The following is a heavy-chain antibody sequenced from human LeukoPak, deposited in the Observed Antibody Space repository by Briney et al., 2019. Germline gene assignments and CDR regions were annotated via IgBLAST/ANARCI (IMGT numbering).Heavy chain of an antibody. CDR3: ARRSSTWSFDY. V-gene: IGHV4-59*08. CDR2: IYSSGST. Sequence: SETLSLTCTVSGGSISSYYWSWIRQPPWKGLEWIGYIYSSGSTNYNPSLKSRVTIFVDTSKNQFSLKLSSVTAADTAVYYCARRSSTWSFDYWGQGTLVTVSS. D-gene: IGHD6-13*01. J-gene: IGHJ4*02. CDR1: GGSISSYY.